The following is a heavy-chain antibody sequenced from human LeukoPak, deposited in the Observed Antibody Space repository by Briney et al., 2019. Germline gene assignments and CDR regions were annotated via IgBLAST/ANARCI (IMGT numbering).Heavy chain of an antibody. D-gene: IGHD2-2*02. CDR3: ARDIRFDY. CDR2: IYYSGST. CDR1: GGSISSYY. Sequence: PSETLSLTCTVSGGSISSYYWSWIRQPPGKGLEWIGYIYYSGSTSYNPSLKSRVTISVDTSKNQFSLKLSSVTAADTAVYYCARDIRFDYWGQGTLVTVSS. J-gene: IGHJ4*02. V-gene: IGHV4-59*01.